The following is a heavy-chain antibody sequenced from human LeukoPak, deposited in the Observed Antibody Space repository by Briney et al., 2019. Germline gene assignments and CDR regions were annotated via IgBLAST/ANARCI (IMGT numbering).Heavy chain of an antibody. D-gene: IGHD2-15*01. J-gene: IGHJ4*02. CDR3: AGEYCSGGTCRQGFDY. CDR2: INPNSGDT. CDR1: GYTFTGYY. V-gene: IGHV1-2*02. Sequence: ASVKVSCKASGYTFTGYYMHWVRQAPGQGLEWMGWINPNSGDTNHAQNFQGRVTLTRDTSISTAYMELSSLRSDDSALYYCAGEYCSGGTCRQGFDYWGQGTLVTVSS.